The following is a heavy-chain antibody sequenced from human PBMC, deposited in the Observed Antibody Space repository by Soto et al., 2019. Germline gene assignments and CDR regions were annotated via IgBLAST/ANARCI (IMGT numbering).Heavy chain of an antibody. J-gene: IGHJ5*02. D-gene: IGHD6-13*01. CDR2: IKSKTDGGTT. CDR3: TTGPYSSSSIWFDP. V-gene: IGHV3-15*01. CDR1: GFTFSNAW. Sequence: EVQLVESGGGLVKPGGSLRLSCAASGFTFSNAWMSWVRQAPGKGLEWVGRIKSKTDGGTTDYAAPVKGRFTISRYDSKNTLYLQMNSLKTEDTAVYYCTTGPYSSSSIWFDPWGQGTLVTVSS.